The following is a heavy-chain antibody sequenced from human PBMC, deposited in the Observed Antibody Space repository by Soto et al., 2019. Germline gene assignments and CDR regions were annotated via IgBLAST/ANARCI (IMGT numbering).Heavy chain of an antibody. CDR3: ARDTEYWFDI. D-gene: IGHD6-6*01. CDR2: IIPIFGTA. Sequence: ASVQVSCKASGGTFSSYAISWVRQAPGQGLEWMGGIIPIFGTANYAQKFQGRVTITADESTSTAYMELSSLRSEDTAVYYCARDTEYWFDIWGQGTMVTVSS. J-gene: IGHJ3*02. V-gene: IGHV1-69*13. CDR1: GGTFSSYA.